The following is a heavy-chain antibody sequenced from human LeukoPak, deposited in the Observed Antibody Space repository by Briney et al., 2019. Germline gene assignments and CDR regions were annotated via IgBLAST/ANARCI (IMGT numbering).Heavy chain of an antibody. J-gene: IGHJ4*02. CDR2: IFPGDSDT. CDR3: ARRDSSGWYSPFDY. CDR1: GYSFTSYW. V-gene: IGHV5-51*01. D-gene: IGHD6-19*01. Sequence: GESLKISCKGSGYSFTSYWIVWVRQLPGKGLEWMGFIFPGDSDTRYSPSFEGQVTVSADRSIYTAYLQWRSLKASDTAMYYCARRDSSGWYSPFDYWGQGTLVTVSS.